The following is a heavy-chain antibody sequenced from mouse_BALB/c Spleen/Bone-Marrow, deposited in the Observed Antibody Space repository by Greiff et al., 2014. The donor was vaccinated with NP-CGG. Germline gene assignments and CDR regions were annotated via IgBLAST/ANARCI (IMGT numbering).Heavy chain of an antibody. CDR2: INPSSGYT. V-gene: IGHV1-4*01. CDR3: ARRYYGSTFDY. CDR1: GYTFTSYT. D-gene: IGHD1-1*01. Sequence: VKLQESGAELARPGASVKMSCKASGYTFTSYTTHWVKQRPGQGLEWIGYINPSSGYTNYNQKFKDKATLTADKSSCTAYMQLSSLTSEDSAVYYCARRYYGSTFDYWGQGTTLTVSS. J-gene: IGHJ2*01.